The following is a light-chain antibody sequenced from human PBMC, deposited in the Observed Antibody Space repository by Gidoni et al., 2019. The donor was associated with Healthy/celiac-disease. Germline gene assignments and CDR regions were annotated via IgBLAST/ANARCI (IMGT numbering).Light chain of an antibody. CDR3: QQSYSTPLT. CDR1: QSISSY. CDR2: AAS. V-gene: IGKV1-39*01. Sequence: DIQMTQSPSSLSASVGDRVTSTCRASQSISSYLNWYQQKPGKPPKLLIYAASSLQSGVPSRFSGSGSGTDFTLTISSLQPEDFATYYCQQSYSTPLTFXQXTKVEIK. J-gene: IGKJ1*01.